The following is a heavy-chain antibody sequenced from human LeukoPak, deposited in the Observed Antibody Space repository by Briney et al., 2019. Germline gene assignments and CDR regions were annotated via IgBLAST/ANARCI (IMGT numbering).Heavy chain of an antibody. J-gene: IGHJ6*02. CDR1: GFTFSDYY. D-gene: IGHD1-26*01. CDR2: ISSSGSTI. Sequence: GGSLRLSCAASGFTFSDYYMSWIRQAPGKGLEWVSYISSSGSTIYYADSVKGRFTISRDNAKNSLYLQMNSLRAEDTAVYYCARDLEWELGPSCYYYGMDVWGQGTTVTVSS. CDR3: ARDLEWELGPSCYYYGMDV. V-gene: IGHV3-11*01.